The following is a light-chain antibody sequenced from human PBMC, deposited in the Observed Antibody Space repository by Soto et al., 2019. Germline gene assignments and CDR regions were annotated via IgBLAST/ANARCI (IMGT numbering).Light chain of an antibody. CDR3: QQSYSLPPWT. CDR1: QRIGRY. J-gene: IGKJ1*01. V-gene: IGKV1-39*01. CDR2: SAT. Sequence: DIQITQFPSSLSASVGDSVTINCRARQRIGRYVNSYHQKPEKPPNLGISSATNLADGVPARFGCSRSGTYFTLPVSSLQPEDFANYYCQQSYSLPPWTLGRGTK.